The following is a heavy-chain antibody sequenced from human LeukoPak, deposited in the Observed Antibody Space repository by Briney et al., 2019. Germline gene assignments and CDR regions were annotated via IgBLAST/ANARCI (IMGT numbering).Heavy chain of an antibody. CDR1: GYTLTGYY. CDR3: ARLGSSGWYFIDY. Sequence: GASVKVSCQASGYTLTGYYMHWVRQAPGQGLEWMGWINPNSGGTNCAQKFQGRVTMTRDTSISTAYMELSRLRSDDTAVYYCARLGSSGWYFIDYWGQGTLVTVSS. J-gene: IGHJ4*02. D-gene: IGHD6-19*01. CDR2: INPNSGGT. V-gene: IGHV1-2*02.